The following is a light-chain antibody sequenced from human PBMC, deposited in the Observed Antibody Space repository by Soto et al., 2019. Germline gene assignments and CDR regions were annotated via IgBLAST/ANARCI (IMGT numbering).Light chain of an antibody. J-gene: IGKJ4*01. CDR2: AAS. V-gene: IGKV1-39*01. Sequence: DIQMTQSPSSLSASVGDRVTITCRASQSISSYLNWYQQKPGKAPKLLIYAASSLQSGVPSRFSGSGSGTDFTLTISSLQPEDFATYYCQQSYSTPRLTFGGATKVDIK. CDR1: QSISSY. CDR3: QQSYSTPRLT.